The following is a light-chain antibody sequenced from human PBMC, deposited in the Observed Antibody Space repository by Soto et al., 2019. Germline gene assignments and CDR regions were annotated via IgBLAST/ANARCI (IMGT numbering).Light chain of an antibody. J-gene: IGLJ2*01. CDR3: SAWDDSLKGPV. V-gene: IGLV1-44*01. Sequence: QSVLTQPPSASAAPGQRVTISCSGSSSNIGSNAVNWYQHFPGTAPKLLLFANDRRPSGVPDRVSGSTSGTSASLAISGLQSGDEADYYCSAWDDSLKGPVFGGGTQLTVL. CDR1: SSNIGSNA. CDR2: AND.